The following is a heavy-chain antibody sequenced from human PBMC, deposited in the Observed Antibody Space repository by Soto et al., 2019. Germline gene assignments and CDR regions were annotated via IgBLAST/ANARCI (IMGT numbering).Heavy chain of an antibody. CDR2: TYYRSKWEI. CDR1: GDSVSTISAT. CDR3: TRLIGNSWLDS. D-gene: IGHD3-16*01. V-gene: IGHV6-1*01. J-gene: IGHJ5*01. Sequence: QVQLQQSGPGLVKPSQTLSLTCAISGDSVSTISATWDWIRQSPSRGLEWLGRTYYRSKWEIDYAVSLSARRTSIPDTAHNQPSLQQRSGTPDVSAVYYCTRLIGNSWLDSWGQGILVTVSS.